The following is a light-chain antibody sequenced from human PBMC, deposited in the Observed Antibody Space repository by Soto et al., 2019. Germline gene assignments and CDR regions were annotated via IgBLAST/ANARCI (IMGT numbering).Light chain of an antibody. Sequence: IVLPQSPATLSLSPGERATLSCRASQSVSSYLAWYQQKPGQAPRLLISGASSRATGIPDRFSGSGSGTDFTLTVSRLEPEDFALYYCQQYGNSPITFGQGTRLEI. CDR3: QQYGNSPIT. J-gene: IGKJ5*01. CDR2: GAS. V-gene: IGKV3-20*01. CDR1: QSVSSY.